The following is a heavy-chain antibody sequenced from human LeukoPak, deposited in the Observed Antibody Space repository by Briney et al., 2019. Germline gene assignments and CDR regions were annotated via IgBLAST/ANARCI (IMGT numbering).Heavy chain of an antibody. CDR3: ARVINFYYYMDV. V-gene: IGHV3-48*04. CDR2: ISSGGTGK. D-gene: IGHD2/OR15-2a*01. CDR1: GFTFSSYG. Sequence: GGSLRLSCAASGFTFSSYGMHWVRQAPGKGLEWVSYISSGGTGKYYADSVKGRFTISRDNAKNSLYLQMNSLRAEDTAIYYRARVINFYYYMDVWGKGTTVTISS. J-gene: IGHJ6*03.